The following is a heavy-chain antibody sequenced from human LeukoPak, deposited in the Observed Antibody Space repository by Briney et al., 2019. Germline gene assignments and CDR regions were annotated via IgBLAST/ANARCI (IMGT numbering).Heavy chain of an antibody. CDR1: AGSMSSYY. V-gene: IGHV4-4*07. J-gene: IGHJ4*02. Sequence: PSETLSLTCTVSAGSMSSYYWTWVRQPAGKGLEWIGQVSARGNTNYNPSLKSRVTISVDTSKNQFSLKLSSVTAADTAVYYCARGSSSWSYYFDYWGQGTLVTVSS. CDR2: VSARGNT. D-gene: IGHD6-13*01. CDR3: ARGSSSWSYYFDY.